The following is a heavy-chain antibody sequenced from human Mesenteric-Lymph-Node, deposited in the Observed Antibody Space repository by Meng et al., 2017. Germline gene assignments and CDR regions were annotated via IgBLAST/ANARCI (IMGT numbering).Heavy chain of an antibody. CDR3: ASKTCSGGSCQLDY. Sequence: EPVVQSGAEVRAPGSAVKVSCKTSGGTFSSYAISWVRQAPGQGLEWMGGIIPIFGTANYAQKFQGRVTITADESTSTTYMELSSLRSEDTAVYYCASKTCSGGSCQLDYWGQGTLVTVSS. J-gene: IGHJ4*02. CDR2: IIPIFGTA. D-gene: IGHD2-15*01. V-gene: IGHV1-69*01. CDR1: GGTFSSYA.